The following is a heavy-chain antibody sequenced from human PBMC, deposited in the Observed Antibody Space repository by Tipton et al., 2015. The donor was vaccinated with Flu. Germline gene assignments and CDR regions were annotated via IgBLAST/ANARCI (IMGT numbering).Heavy chain of an antibody. CDR1: GFTSGDYA. V-gene: IGHV3-49*04. Sequence: SLRLSCTASGFTSGDYAMSWVRQAPGKGLEWVGFIRSKAYGGTTEYAASVKGRFTISRDDSKSIAYLQMNSLKTEDTAVYYCTREESMVRGVIYFYGMDVWGQGTTVPVSS. CDR3: TREESMVRGVIYFYGMDV. J-gene: IGHJ6*02. CDR2: IRSKAYGGTT. D-gene: IGHD3-10*01.